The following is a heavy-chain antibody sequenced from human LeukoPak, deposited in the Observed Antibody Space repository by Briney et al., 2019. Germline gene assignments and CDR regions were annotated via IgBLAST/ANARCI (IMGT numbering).Heavy chain of an antibody. CDR1: GFTFSSYW. CDR3: ARGDYGDYLASGLFDP. CDR2: INGDGSTT. J-gene: IGHJ5*02. D-gene: IGHD4-17*01. Sequence: PGGSLRLSCAASGFTFSSYWMHWVRQAPGKGLVWVSRINGDGSTTRYADSVKGRFTISTDIAKNTLYLQMSSLRAEDTAVYYCARGDYGDYLASGLFDPWGQGVLVTVSS. V-gene: IGHV3-74*01.